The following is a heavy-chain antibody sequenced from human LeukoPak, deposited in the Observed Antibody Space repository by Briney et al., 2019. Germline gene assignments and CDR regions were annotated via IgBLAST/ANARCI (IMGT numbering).Heavy chain of an antibody. J-gene: IGHJ4*02. CDR2: ISYDGSSK. CDR3: AKASGPADYYDSSGYYYPTGYFDY. D-gene: IGHD3-22*01. Sequence: GRSLRLSCAASGFTFRNHGMYWVRQAPGKGLEWVAVISYDGSSKNYADSVKGRFTISRDESKNTLDLQMNSLRAEDTAVYYCAKASGPADYYDSSGYYYPTGYFDYWGQGTLVTVSS. CDR1: GFTFRNHG. V-gene: IGHV3-30*18.